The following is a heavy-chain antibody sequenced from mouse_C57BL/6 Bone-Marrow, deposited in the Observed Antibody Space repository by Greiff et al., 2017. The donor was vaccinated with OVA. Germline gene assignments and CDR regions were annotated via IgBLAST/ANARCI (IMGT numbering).Heavy chain of an antibody. Sequence: QVQLKQSGAELVKPGASVKLSCKASGYTFTEYTIHWVTQRSGQGLEWIGWFYPGSGSLKYNEKFKDKATLTADKSSSTVYMELSRLTSEDSAVYFCARHVHYYGSSLYYFDYWGQGTTLTVSS. D-gene: IGHD1-1*01. V-gene: IGHV1-62-2*01. CDR1: GYTFTEYT. CDR3: ARHVHYYGSSLYYFDY. CDR2: FYPGSGSL. J-gene: IGHJ2*01.